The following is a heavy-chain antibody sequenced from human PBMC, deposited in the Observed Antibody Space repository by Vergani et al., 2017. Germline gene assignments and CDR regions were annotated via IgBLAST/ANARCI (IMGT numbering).Heavy chain of an antibody. CDR1: GGSISSYY. D-gene: IGHD6-6*01. CDR3: ARGRSSIASLFDY. J-gene: IGHJ4*02. CDR2: IYYSGST. Sequence: QVQLQESGPGLVKPSETLSLTCTVSGGSISSYYWSWIRQPPGKGLEWIGYIYYSGSTNYNPSLKGRVTTAVDTSKNQFSLKLSSVTAADTAVYYCARGRSSIASLFDYWGQGTLVTVSS. V-gene: IGHV4-59*01.